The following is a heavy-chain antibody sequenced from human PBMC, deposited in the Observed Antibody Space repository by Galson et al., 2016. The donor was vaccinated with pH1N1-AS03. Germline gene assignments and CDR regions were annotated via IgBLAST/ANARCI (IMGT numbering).Heavy chain of an antibody. Sequence: PALVKPTQTLTLTCSFSGFSLNTIGMCVTWIRQPPGKALEWLALIDWGDDKFYLTSLKTRLAISKDTPKNQVVLTMTNVDPMDTATYYCARTRFFAEMAHPGDEHVDGWGQGIMVTVSS. D-gene: IGHD5-24*01. CDR1: GFSLNTIGMC. J-gene: IGHJ3*01. CDR3: ARTRFFAEMAHPGDEHVDG. V-gene: IGHV2-70*01. CDR2: IDWGDDK.